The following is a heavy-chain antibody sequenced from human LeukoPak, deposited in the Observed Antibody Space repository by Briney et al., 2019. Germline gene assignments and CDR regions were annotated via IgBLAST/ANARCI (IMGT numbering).Heavy chain of an antibody. Sequence: GGSLGLSCAASGFTFSTYEMNWVRQAPGKGLEWVSYISSSGSTIYYADSVKGRFTISRNNAKNSLYLQMNSLRAEDTAVYYCARGRGGISVAATSAFDIWGQGTMVTV. CDR1: GFTFSTYE. J-gene: IGHJ3*02. V-gene: IGHV3-48*03. CDR3: ARGRGGISVAATSAFDI. CDR2: ISSSGSTI. D-gene: IGHD6-19*01.